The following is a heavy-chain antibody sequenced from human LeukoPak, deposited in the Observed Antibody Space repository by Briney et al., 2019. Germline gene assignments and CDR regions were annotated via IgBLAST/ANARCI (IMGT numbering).Heavy chain of an antibody. CDR2: TYYRSKWYN. Sequence: SQTLSLTCAISGDSVSSNSAAWHWIRQSPTRGLEWLGRTYYRSKWYNDYAVSVKSRITINPDTSKNQFSLQLNSVTPEDTAVYYCARTRSSSWSMIDYWGQGTLVTVSS. CDR3: ARTRSSSWSMIDY. D-gene: IGHD6-13*01. CDR1: GDSVSSNSAA. J-gene: IGHJ4*02. V-gene: IGHV6-1*01.